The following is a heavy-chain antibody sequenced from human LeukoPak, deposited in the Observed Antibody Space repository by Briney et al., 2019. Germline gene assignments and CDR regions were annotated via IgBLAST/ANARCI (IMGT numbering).Heavy chain of an antibody. CDR2: ISWNSGSI. J-gene: IGHJ6*02. V-gene: IGHV3-9*01. CDR3: AKSVSFGDYYYYGMDV. D-gene: IGHD2/OR15-2a*01. CDR1: GFTFDDYA. Sequence: PGGSLRLSCAASGFTFDDYAMHWVRQAPGKGLEWVSGISWNSGSIGYADSVKGRFTISRDNAKNSLYLQMNSLRAEDTALYYCAKSVSFGDYYYYGMDVWGQGTTVTVSS.